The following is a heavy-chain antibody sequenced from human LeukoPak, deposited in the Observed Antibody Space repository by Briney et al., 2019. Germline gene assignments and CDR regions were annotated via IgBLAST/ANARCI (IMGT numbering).Heavy chain of an antibody. D-gene: IGHD6-13*01. CDR1: GFTFSSYW. CDR2: IKQDGSEK. CDR3: ARDRVYSSSWSYYYGIDV. V-gene: IGHV3-7*01. J-gene: IGHJ6*02. Sequence: PGGSLRLSCAASGFTFSSYWMSWVRQAPGKGLEWVANIKQDGSEKYYVDSVKGRFTISRDNAKNSLYLQMNSLRAEDTAVYYCARDRVYSSSWSYYYGIDVWGQGTTVTVSS.